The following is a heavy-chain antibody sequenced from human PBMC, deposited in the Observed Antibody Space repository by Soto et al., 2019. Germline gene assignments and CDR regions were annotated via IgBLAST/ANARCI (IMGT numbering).Heavy chain of an antibody. V-gene: IGHV3-23*01. D-gene: IGHD3-10*01. CDR2: IHGGRGGA. CDR1: GFTFKNFA. CDR3: ATDAVSGNGEWDYFDP. J-gene: IGHJ5*02. Sequence: EAQLLESGGGLVQPGGSLRLSCAASGFTFKNFAMSWVRQTPGKGLEWVSSIHGGRGGAEYTDSVKGRFTVSRDDSRGTMYLQMSSLRVDDTAVYYCATDAVSGNGEWDYFDPWGQGTLVTVSS.